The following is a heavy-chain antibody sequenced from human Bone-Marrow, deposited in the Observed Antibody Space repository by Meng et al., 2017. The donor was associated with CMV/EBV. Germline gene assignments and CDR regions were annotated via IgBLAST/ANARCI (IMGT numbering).Heavy chain of an antibody. CDR2: IRHDGTNK. V-gene: IGHV3-30*02. CDR1: GFTFSSYE. CDR3: AKDVLLFGGANAYFDD. D-gene: IGHD3-16*01. J-gene: IGHJ4*01. Sequence: GESLKISCAASGFTFSSYEMNWVRQTPGKGLEWVAFIRHDGTNKYYGDSVKGRFTISRDNSKNTVYLQMNSLRPEETAIYYCAKDVLLFGGANAYFDDWGHGTLVTVSS.